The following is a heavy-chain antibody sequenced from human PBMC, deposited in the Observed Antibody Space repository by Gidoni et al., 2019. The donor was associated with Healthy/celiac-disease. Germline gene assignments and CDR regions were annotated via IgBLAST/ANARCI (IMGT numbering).Heavy chain of an antibody. Sequence: QVQLQESGPGLVKPSGTLSLTCAVSGGSISSYNWWSWVRQPPGKGLEWIGEIYHSGSTNYSPSLKSRVTISVDKSKNQFSLNLRFVTAADTAVYYCARDGRGYCSGGSCSVGAFDIWGQGTMVTVSS. CDR3: ARDGRGYCSGGSCSVGAFDI. J-gene: IGHJ3*02. V-gene: IGHV4-4*02. D-gene: IGHD2-15*01. CDR1: GGSISSYNW. CDR2: IYHSGST.